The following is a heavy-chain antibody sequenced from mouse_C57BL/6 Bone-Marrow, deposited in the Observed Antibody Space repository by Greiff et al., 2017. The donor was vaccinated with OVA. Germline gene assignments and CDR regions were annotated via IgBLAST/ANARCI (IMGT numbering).Heavy chain of an antibody. J-gene: IGHJ1*03. D-gene: IGHD1-1*01. CDR2: IDPSDSYT. V-gene: IGHV1-50*01. CDR1: GYTFTSYW. CDR3: ARGGYYYYGSKGYFDV. Sequence: QVQLQQPGAELVKPGASVKLSCKASGYTFTSYWMQWVKQRPGQGLEWIGEIDPSDSYTNYNQKFKGKATLTVDTSSSTAYMQLSSLTSEDSAVYYCARGGYYYYGSKGYFDVWGTGTTVTVSS.